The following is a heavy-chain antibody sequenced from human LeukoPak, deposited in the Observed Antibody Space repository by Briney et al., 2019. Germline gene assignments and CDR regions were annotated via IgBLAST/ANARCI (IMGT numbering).Heavy chain of an antibody. D-gene: IGHD5-12*01. CDR1: GGSFSGYY. J-gene: IGHJ4*02. CDR2: ISHSGST. Sequence: PSETLSLTCAVYGGSFSGYYWSWIRQPPGKGLEWIGEISHSGSTNFNPSLKSRVTMSLDTSEDQFSLKLSSVTAADTAVYYCARDPRSYTGYDETFDYWGQGTLVTVSS. V-gene: IGHV4-34*01. CDR3: ARDPRSYTGYDETFDY.